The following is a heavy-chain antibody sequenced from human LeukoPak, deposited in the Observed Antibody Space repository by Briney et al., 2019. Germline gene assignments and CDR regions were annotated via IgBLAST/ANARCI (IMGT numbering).Heavy chain of an antibody. V-gene: IGHV3-30*03. CDR3: ARDNGGYSYGLGY. D-gene: IGHD5-18*01. CDR2: ISYDGSNK. Sequence: GGSLRLSCAASGFTFSSYGMHWVRQAPGKGLEWVAVISYDGSNKYYADSVKGRFTISRDNSKNTLYLQMNSLRAEDTAVYYCARDNGGYSYGLGYWGQGTLVTVSS. J-gene: IGHJ4*02. CDR1: GFTFSSYG.